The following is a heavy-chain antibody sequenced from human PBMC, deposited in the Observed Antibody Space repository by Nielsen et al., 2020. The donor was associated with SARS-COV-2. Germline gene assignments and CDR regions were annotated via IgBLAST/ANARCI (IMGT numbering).Heavy chain of an antibody. Sequence: ASVKVSCKASGYTFTGYYMHWVRQAPGQGLEWMGWINPNSGGTNYAQKFQGRVTMTRDTSISTAYMELRSLRSDDTAVYYCARASRAAISYCSGGSCYGDYWGQGTLVTVSS. CDR3: ARASRAAISYCSGGSCYGDY. D-gene: IGHD2-15*01. J-gene: IGHJ4*02. CDR2: INPNSGGT. V-gene: IGHV1-2*02. CDR1: GYTFTGYY.